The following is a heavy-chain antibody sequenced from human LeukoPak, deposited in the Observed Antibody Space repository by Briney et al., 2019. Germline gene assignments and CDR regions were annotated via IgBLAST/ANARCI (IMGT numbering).Heavy chain of an antibody. V-gene: IGHV1-46*01. J-gene: IGHJ4*02. CDR1: GYTFTSYY. D-gene: IGHD1-26*01. CDR3: ARGYMVGAPVDY. Sequence: ASVKVSCKASGYTFTSYYVHWVRQAPGQGLEWMGIISPSGASTSYAQKFQGRVTMTRDMSTSTVYMELSSLISEDTAVYYCARGYMVGAPVDYWGQGTLVTVSS. CDR2: ISPSGAST.